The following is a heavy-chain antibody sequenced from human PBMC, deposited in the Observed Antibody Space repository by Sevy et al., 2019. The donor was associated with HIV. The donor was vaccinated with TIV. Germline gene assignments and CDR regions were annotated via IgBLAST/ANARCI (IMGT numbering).Heavy chain of an antibody. CDR3: ARDNEVRELTFDY. Sequence: GGSLRLSCAASGFTFSSYWMSWVRQAPGKGLEWVANIKQDGSEKYYVDSVKGRFTISRDNAKNSLYLQMNSLRAEDTAVYYCARDNEVRELTFDYWGQGTLVTVSS. CDR2: IKQDGSEK. V-gene: IGHV3-7*01. J-gene: IGHJ4*02. CDR1: GFTFSSYW. D-gene: IGHD1-7*01.